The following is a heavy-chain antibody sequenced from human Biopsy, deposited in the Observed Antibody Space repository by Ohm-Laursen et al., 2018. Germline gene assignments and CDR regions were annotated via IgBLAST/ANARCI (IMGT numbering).Heavy chain of an antibody. V-gene: IGHV4-59*07. CDR1: GGSISGYY. D-gene: IGHD1-26*01. CDR2: IWSSGTT. Sequence: PSDTLSPTCSISGGSISGYYWNWIRQSPGKGLEWIGYIWSSGTTDYNPSLQSRVSMSLELSTDQFSLKVDSVTAADTAVYYCARVVGAATGFDQWGQGIPVTVSS. CDR3: ARVVGAATGFDQ. J-gene: IGHJ4*02.